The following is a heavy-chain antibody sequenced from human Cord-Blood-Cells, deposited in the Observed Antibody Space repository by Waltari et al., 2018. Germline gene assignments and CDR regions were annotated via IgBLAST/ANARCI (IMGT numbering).Heavy chain of an antibody. D-gene: IGHD6-13*01. CDR1: GGSLSRGAYS. CDR2: IYYSGST. J-gene: IGHJ2*01. V-gene: IGHV4-31*03. CDR3: ARDRESSSWYWYFDL. Sequence: QVQLQEPGPGLVKPSPTLSLTCTVSGGSLSRGAYSWSCIRPLPGKGLEWIGYIYYSGSTYYNPSLKSRVTISVDTSKNQFSLKLSSVTAADTAVYYCARDRESSSWYWYFDLWGRGTLVTVSS.